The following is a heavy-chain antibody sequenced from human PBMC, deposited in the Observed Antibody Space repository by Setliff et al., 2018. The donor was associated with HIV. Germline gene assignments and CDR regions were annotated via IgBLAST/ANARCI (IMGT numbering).Heavy chain of an antibody. V-gene: IGHV4-39*07. Sequence: PSETLSLTCTVSGGSISSSSRYSWTWIRQPPGKGLEWIGEINHSGSTKYNPSLKSRVTISVDTSKNQFSLKLSSVTAADTAVYFCARGRGSSSSWPIDYWGQGTLVTVSS. CDR1: GGSISSSSRYS. CDR3: ARGRGSSSSWPIDY. J-gene: IGHJ4*02. D-gene: IGHD6-13*01. CDR2: INHSGST.